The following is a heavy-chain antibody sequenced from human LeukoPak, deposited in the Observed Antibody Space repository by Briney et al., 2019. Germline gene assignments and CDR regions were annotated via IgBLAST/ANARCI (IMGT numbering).Heavy chain of an antibody. CDR1: GYSISSGYY. V-gene: IGHV4-38-2*02. CDR3: ARPVVPGSNDAFDI. J-gene: IGHJ3*02. Sequence: PSETLSLTCTVSGYSISSGYYWGWIRPPPGKGLEWIGSIYHSGSTYYNPSLKSRVTISVDTSKNQFSLRLSSVTAADTAVYYCARPVVPGSNDAFDIWGQGTMVTVPS. CDR2: IYHSGST. D-gene: IGHD2-2*01.